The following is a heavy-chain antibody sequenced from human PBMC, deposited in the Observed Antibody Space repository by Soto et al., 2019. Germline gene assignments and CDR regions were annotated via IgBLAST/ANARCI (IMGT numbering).Heavy chain of an antibody. CDR3: ARVHNKAAAGICMDV. D-gene: IGHD6-13*01. J-gene: IGHJ6*02. CDR2: IIPIFGTA. Sequence: QVQLVQSGAEVKKPGSSVKVSCKASGGTFRSYAISWVRQAPGQGLEWMGGIIPIFGTANYAQKFQGRVTITAAESTSTAYMELSRLSSVDMAVYYCARVHNKAAAGICMDVWGQGPTVTVSS. V-gene: IGHV1-69*01. CDR1: GGTFRSYA.